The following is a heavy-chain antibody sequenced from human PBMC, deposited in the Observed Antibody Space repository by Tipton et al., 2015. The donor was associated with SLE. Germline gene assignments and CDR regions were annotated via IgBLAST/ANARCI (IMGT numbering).Heavy chain of an antibody. CDR2: ISDGGGT. D-gene: IGHD2-8*01. Sequence: TLSLTCSVSGGSISSDHWIWIRQPPGKGLEWIGYISDGGGTNHNPSLKSRVTISVDLAKNQFSLRLTSVTAADTAVYYCARGMLTWRGAIIGVDVWGQGTTVNVSS. CDR1: GGSISSDH. V-gene: IGHV4-59*12. CDR3: ARGMLTWRGAIIGVDV. J-gene: IGHJ6*02.